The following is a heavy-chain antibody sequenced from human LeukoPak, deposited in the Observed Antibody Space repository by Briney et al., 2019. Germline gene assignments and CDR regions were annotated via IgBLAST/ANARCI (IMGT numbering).Heavy chain of an antibody. Sequence: SQTLSLTCTVSGDSIDSGTYYWTWIRQPPGKGLEWIGYIYYSGSTNYNPSLKSRVTISVDTSKNQFSLKLSSVTAADTAVYYCARDQVGWYFDLWGRGTLVTVSS. J-gene: IGHJ2*01. CDR2: IYYSGST. CDR3: ARDQVGWYFDL. D-gene: IGHD1-26*01. CDR1: GDSIDSGTYY. V-gene: IGHV4-61*01.